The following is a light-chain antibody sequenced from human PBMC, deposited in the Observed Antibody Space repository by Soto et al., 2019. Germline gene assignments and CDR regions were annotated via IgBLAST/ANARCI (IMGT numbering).Light chain of an antibody. CDR2: GAS. J-gene: IGKJ1*01. V-gene: IGKV3-20*01. Sequence: EIVLTQSPGTLSLSPGERATLSCRASESVSSNYLAWYQQKPGQAPRLLIYGASRRATGITDRFSGIGSGTDFTLTNSRLEPEDSAVYYCQQDGSSPTYGQATKVETK. CDR3: QQDGSSPT. CDR1: ESVSSNY.